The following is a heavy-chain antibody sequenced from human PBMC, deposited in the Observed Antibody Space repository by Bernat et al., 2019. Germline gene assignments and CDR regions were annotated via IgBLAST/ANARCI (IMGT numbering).Heavy chain of an antibody. CDR1: GFTFSSYW. Sequence: EVNLAESGGGLVQPGGSLRLPCAASGFTFSSYWMNWVRQAPGKGLEWVANIKQDGSGKFYVESVKGRFTITRDNARNSLSLQMNCLRAEDTAVYDRARPKGVYGDCVRGYYYYGLHVWGQGTTVTVSS. CDR2: IKQDGSGK. CDR3: ARPKGVYGDCVRGYYYYGLHV. V-gene: IGHV3-7*03. J-gene: IGHJ6*02. D-gene: IGHD4-17*01.